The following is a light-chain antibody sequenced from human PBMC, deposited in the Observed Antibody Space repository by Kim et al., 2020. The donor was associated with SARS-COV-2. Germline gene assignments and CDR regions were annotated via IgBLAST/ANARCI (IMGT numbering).Light chain of an antibody. CDR1: QSVGNY. Sequence: PVERASLSCRASQSVGNYLAWYQQRPGQAPRLLIYDGFYRATGVPARFSGSGSGTDFTLTISSLEPEDFAVYYCQQRRNWPPLTFGQGTRLE. V-gene: IGKV3-11*01. CDR3: QQRRNWPPLT. J-gene: IGKJ5*01. CDR2: DGF.